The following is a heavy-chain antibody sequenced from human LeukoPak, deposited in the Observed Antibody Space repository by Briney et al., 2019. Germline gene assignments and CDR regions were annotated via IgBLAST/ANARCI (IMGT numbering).Heavy chain of an antibody. CDR1: GFTFSSYW. J-gene: IGHJ6*02. D-gene: IGHD2-2*01. CDR3: ARVIVVPAARTYYYYGMDV. Sequence: GGSLRLSCAASGFTFSSYWMHWVRQAPGKGLVWVSRINSDGSSTSYADSVKGRFTISRDNAKNTLYLQMLRAEDTAVYYCARVIVVPAARTYYYYGMDVWGQGTTVTVSS. CDR2: INSDGSST. V-gene: IGHV3-74*01.